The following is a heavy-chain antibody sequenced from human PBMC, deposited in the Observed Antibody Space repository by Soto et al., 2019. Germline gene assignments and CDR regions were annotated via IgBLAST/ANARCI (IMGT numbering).Heavy chain of an antibody. J-gene: IGHJ4*02. V-gene: IGHV1-46*01. CDR2: INPNGAST. Sequence: QVQLVQSGAEVMKPGASVKISCKTSGYTFTNNYINWVRQAPGQGLEWVGLINPNGASTTYAQTVQGRVTMTRDTSTNTVYMELSRLRSDDTAVYYCARVYGLVKHGDSWRGYLDYWGQGTLVTVSS. CDR1: GYTFTNNY. D-gene: IGHD3-3*01. CDR3: ARVYGLVKHGDSWRGYLDY.